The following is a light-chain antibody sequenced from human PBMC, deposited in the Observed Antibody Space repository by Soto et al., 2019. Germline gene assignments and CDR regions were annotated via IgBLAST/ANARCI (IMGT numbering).Light chain of an antibody. CDR1: QSVSSY. CDR2: DAS. Sequence: EIVLTQSPATLSLSPGERATLSCRASQSVSSYLAWYQQQPGQAPRLLIYDASNRATGIPARFSGSGSATDFTLTISSVEPEYFAVYYCQQGSNSITFGHGTKVDIK. J-gene: IGKJ3*01. V-gene: IGKV3-11*01. CDR3: QQGSNSIT.